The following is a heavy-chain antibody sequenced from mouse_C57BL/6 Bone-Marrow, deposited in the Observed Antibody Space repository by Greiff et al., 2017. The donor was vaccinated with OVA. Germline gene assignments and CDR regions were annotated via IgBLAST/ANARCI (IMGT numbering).Heavy chain of an antibody. CDR1: GFSLTSYG. J-gene: IGHJ3*01. D-gene: IGHD2-4*01. V-gene: IGHV2-2*01. CDR3: ARDYYDYDNSGFAY. CDR2: IWSGGST. Sequence: VKLMESGPGLVQPSQSLSITCTVSGFSLTSYGVHWVRQSPGKGLEWLGVIWSGGSTDYNAAFISRLSISKDNSKSQVFFKMNSLQADDTAIYYCARDYYDYDNSGFAYWGQGTLVTVSA.